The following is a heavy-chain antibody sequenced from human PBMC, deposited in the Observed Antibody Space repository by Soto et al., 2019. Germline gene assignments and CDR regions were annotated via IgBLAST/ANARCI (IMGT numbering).Heavy chain of an antibody. CDR3: ARSPRNSPYFDF. CDR2: IYPGDHET. D-gene: IGHD1-1*01. V-gene: IGHV5-51*01. CDR1: GYTFSNFW. J-gene: IGHJ4*02. Sequence: PGASQKISCHCSGYTFSNFWIGWVRQLPGQGLEWMGSIYPGDHETRYSPSFLGKVTISADTSINTAYLQWSRLRAADSAVYFCARSPRNSPYFDFWGQGALVTVSS.